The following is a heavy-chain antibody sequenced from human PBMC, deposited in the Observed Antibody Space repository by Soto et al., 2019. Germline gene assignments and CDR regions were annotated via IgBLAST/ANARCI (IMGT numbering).Heavy chain of an antibody. J-gene: IGHJ6*02. CDR2: IIPIFGTA. CDR1: GGTFSSYA. D-gene: IGHD2-15*01. Sequence: GASVKVSCKASGGTFSSYAISWVRQAPGQGLEWMGGIIPIFGTANYAQKFQGRVTITADKSTSTAYMELSSLRSEDTAVYYCAREGWSRNCSGGSCYYYYYGMDVWGQGTTVTVSS. V-gene: IGHV1-69*06. CDR3: AREGWSRNCSGGSCYYYYYGMDV.